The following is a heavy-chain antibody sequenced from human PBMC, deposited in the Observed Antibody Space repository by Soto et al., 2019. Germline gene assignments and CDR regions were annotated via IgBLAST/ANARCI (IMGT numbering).Heavy chain of an antibody. Sequence: SQTLSLTCAVSGGSLSGYYWNWIRQAPGRGLEWIGEINNSGGTNYNPSLKSRLIISMDTAKNQFYLNLTSMTAADTAIYYCARYPAFCSNGINCPPGPLGQGTQVTVSS. D-gene: IGHD2-8*01. CDR1: GGSLSGYY. V-gene: IGHV4-34*10. CDR3: ARYPAFCSNGINCPPGP. CDR2: INNSGGT. J-gene: IGHJ5*02.